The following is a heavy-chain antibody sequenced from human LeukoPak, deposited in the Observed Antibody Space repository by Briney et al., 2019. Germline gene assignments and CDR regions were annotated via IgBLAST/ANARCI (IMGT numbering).Heavy chain of an antibody. J-gene: IGHJ4*02. D-gene: IGHD6-13*01. V-gene: IGHV3-23*01. CDR2: ISGSGGST. Sequence: QPGGSLRLSCAASGXAFSSYAVSWVRQAPGKGLEWVSVISGSGGSTYYADSVKGRFTITRDNSKNTLYLQMNSLRAEDTAVYYCAKVEDSSSWTSKFDYWGQGTLVTVSS. CDR1: GXAFSSYA. CDR3: AKVEDSSSWTSKFDY.